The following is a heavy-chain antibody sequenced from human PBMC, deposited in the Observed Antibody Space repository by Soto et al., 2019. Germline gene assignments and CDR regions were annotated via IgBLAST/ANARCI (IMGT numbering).Heavy chain of an antibody. Sequence: PGGSLRLSCAASGFTFSSYGMHWVRQAPGKGLEWVAVIWYAGSNKYYADSVKGRFTISRDNSKNTLYLQMNSLRAEDTAVYYCARTEGGSLGMDVWGQGTTVTVSS. J-gene: IGHJ6*02. CDR2: IWYAGSNK. CDR1: GFTFSSYG. D-gene: IGHD2-15*01. V-gene: IGHV3-33*01. CDR3: ARTEGGSLGMDV.